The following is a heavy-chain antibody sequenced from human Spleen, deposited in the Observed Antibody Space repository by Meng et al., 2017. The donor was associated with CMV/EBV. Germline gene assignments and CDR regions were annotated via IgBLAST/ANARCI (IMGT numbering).Heavy chain of an antibody. CDR3: ARPPGMDV. CDR1: GFTFSSYA. J-gene: IGHJ6*02. V-gene: IGHV3-53*01. Sequence: GESLKISCAASGFTFSSYAMSWVRQAPGKGLEWVSVIYSGGSTYYADSVKGRFTISRDNSKNTLYLQMNSLRAEDTAVYYCARPPGMDVWGQGTTVTVSS. CDR2: IYSGGST.